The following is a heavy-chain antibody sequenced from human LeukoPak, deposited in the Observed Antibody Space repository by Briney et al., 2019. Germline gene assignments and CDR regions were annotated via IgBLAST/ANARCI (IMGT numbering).Heavy chain of an antibody. CDR1: GFTFSSYA. V-gene: IGHV3-23*01. CDR2: ISGSGGST. D-gene: IGHD3-3*01. Sequence: GGSLRLSCAASGFTFSSYAMSWVRQAPGKGLEWVSAISGSGGSTYYADSVKGRFTISRDNSKNTLYLQMNSLRAEDTAVYYCARRLYDFWSGYYWGFDYWGQGTLVTVSS. J-gene: IGHJ4*02. CDR3: ARRLYDFWSGYYWGFDY.